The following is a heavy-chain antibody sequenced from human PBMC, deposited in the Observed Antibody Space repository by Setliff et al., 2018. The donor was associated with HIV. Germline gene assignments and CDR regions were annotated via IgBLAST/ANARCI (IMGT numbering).Heavy chain of an antibody. CDR1: GGSFRGYY. Sequence: SETLSLTCVVYGGSFRGYYWSWIRQPPGKGLEWIGESNQSGSGNYNPSLKSRVTISVDASKNEFSLNMGSVTAADTAVYYCAKGRSGYDSRLYYYHHGMDVWGQGTTVTVSS. CDR3: AKGRSGYDSRLYYYHHGMDV. J-gene: IGHJ6*02. CDR2: SNQSGSG. D-gene: IGHD5-12*01. V-gene: IGHV4-34*01.